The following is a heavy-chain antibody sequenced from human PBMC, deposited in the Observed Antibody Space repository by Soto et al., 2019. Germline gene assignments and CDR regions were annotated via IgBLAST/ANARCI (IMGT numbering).Heavy chain of an antibody. J-gene: IGHJ6*03. CDR3: ARYPPFYDILTGQNYYYYYYMDV. V-gene: IGHV3-7*01. CDR2: IKQDGSEK. D-gene: IGHD3-9*01. Sequence: GGSLRLSCAASGFTFSSYWMSWVRQAPGKGLEWVANIKQDGSEKYYVDSVKGRFTISRDNAKNSLYLQMKSLRAEDTAVYYCARYPPFYDILTGQNYYYYYYMDVWGKGTTVTVSS. CDR1: GFTFSSYW.